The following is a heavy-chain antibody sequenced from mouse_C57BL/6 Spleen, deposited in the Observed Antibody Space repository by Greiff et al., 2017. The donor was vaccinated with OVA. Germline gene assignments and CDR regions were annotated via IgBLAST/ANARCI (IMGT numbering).Heavy chain of an antibody. V-gene: IGHV1-53*01. D-gene: IGHD2-2*01. CDR2: INPSNGGT. CDR3: ARAGSGYYDAMDY. CDR1: GYTFTSYW. Sequence: VQLQQSGTELVKPGASVKLSCKASGYTFTSYWMHWVKQRPGQGLEWIGNINPSNGGTNYNEKFKSKATLTVDKSSSTAYMQLSSLTSEDSAVYYCARAGSGYYDAMDYWGQGTSVTVSS. J-gene: IGHJ4*01.